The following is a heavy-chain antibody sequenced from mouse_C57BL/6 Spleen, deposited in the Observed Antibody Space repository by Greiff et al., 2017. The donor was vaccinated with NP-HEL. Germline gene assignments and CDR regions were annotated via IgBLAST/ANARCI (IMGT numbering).Heavy chain of an antibody. CDR1: GYTFTSYW. Sequence: VQLQQPGAELVMPGASVKLSCKASGYTFTSYWMHWVKQRPGQGLEWIGEIDPSDSYTNYNQKFKGKSTLTVDKSSSTAYMQLSSLTSEDSAVYYCARRDYYGDLDYWGQGTTLTVSS. V-gene: IGHV1-69*01. J-gene: IGHJ2*01. CDR2: IDPSDSYT. D-gene: IGHD1-1*01. CDR3: ARRDYYGDLDY.